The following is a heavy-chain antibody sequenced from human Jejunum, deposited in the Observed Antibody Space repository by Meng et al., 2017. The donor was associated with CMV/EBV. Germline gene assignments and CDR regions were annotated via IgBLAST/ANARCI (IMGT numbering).Heavy chain of an antibody. Sequence: IFIVYYIHWMRQAPGEGLEWMGWINPYSGSPIYAQKFQGRVTLTSDTSVSTAYMELSDLRSDDTAVYYCAKSRNNWSNGFYVDQWGRGTLVTVSS. J-gene: IGHJ4*02. CDR3: AKSRNNWSNGFYVDQ. CDR1: IFIVYY. V-gene: IGHV1-2*02. CDR2: INPYSGSP. D-gene: IGHD1/OR15-1a*01.